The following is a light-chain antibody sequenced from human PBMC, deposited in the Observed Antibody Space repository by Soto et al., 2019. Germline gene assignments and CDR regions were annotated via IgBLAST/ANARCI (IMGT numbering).Light chain of an antibody. CDR3: SSYGGSNNFV. CDR1: SSDIGVYNY. Sequence: QSVLTQPPSASGSPGQSVTVSCTGNSSDIGVYNYVSWYQHHPGKAPKLMIYEVSKRPSGVPDRFSGSKSGNTASLTVSGLQAEDEADYYCSSYGGSNNFVFGTGTKVTVL. CDR2: EVS. J-gene: IGLJ1*01. V-gene: IGLV2-8*01.